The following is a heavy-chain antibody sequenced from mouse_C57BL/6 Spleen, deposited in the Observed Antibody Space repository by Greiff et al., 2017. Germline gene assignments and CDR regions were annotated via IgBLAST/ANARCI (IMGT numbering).Heavy chain of an antibody. V-gene: IGHV5-4*01. D-gene: IGHD2-1*01. CDR1: GFTFSSYA. CDR2: ISDGGSYT. CDR3: ARDRGYYGNSSSWFAY. J-gene: IGHJ3*01. Sequence: EVQLKESGGGLVKPGGSLKLSCAASGFTFSSYAMSWVRQTPEKRLEWVATISDGGSYTYYPDNVKGRFTISRDNAKNNLYLQMSHLKSEDTAMYYCARDRGYYGNSSSWFAYWGQGTLVTVSA.